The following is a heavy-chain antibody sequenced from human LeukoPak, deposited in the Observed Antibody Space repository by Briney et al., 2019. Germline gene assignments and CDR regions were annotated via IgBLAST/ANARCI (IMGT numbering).Heavy chain of an antibody. CDR2: ISMTSSYI. D-gene: IGHD5-12*01. CDR1: GFTFHSHS. V-gene: IGHV3-21*04. CDR3: ARGDIVATIRRPTSGMDV. J-gene: IGHJ6*02. Sequence: GGSLRLSCAASGFTFHSHSMNWVRQAPGKGLEWVSSISMTSSYIYYADSVKGRFTISRDNAKNSLYLHMNSLRAEDTAVYYCARGDIVATIRRPTSGMDVWGQGTTVTVSS.